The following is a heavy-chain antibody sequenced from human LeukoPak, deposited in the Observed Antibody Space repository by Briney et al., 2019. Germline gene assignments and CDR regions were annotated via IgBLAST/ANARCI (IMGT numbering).Heavy chain of an antibody. Sequence: GGSLRLSCAASGFTFSRYWMHWVRQAPGKGLVWVSRISSDGSSTGYADSVKGRFTSSRDNAKNTLYLQMNSLRAEDTAVYYCASANDYDSSGYFHYWGQGTLVTVSS. CDR1: GFTFSRYW. D-gene: IGHD3-22*01. CDR3: ASANDYDSSGYFHY. J-gene: IGHJ4*02. V-gene: IGHV3-74*01. CDR2: ISSDGSST.